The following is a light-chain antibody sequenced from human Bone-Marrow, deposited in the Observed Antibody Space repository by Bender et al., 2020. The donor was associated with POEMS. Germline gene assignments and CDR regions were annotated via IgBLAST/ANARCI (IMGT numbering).Light chain of an antibody. Sequence: QSVLTQPPSASGTPGQRVTISCSGSSSHVGFKTVSWYQQLPGTAPKLLIYINNQRPSGVPDRFSGSKSGTSASLAISGLQSEDEADYYCAAWEDSLNGWVFGGGTKLTVL. V-gene: IGLV1-44*01. J-gene: IGLJ3*02. CDR1: SSHVGFKT. CDR3: AAWEDSLNGWV. CDR2: INN.